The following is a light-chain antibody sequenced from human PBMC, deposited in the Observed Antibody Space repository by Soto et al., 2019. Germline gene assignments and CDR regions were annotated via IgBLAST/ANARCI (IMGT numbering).Light chain of an antibody. Sequence: QSALTQPAYVSGSPGQSITISCTGTSSDVGSYNLVSWYQQHPGKAPKLMIFEGSKRPSGVSNRFSGSKSGNTASLTISGLQAEDDADYYCCSYAGSSTYVFGTGTKLTVL. CDR3: CSYAGSSTYV. CDR2: EGS. CDR1: SSDVGSYNL. J-gene: IGLJ1*01. V-gene: IGLV2-23*01.